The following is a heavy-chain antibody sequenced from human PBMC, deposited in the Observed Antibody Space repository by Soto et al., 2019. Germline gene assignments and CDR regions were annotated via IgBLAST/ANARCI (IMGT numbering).Heavy chain of an antibody. V-gene: IGHV1-69*06. CDR2: IIPIFGTA. CDR1: GGTFSSYA. CDR3: ASPLLGIAARPGYYYGMDV. D-gene: IGHD6-6*01. J-gene: IGHJ6*02. Sequence: SVKVSCEASGGTFSSYAISWVRQAPGQGLEWMGGIIPIFGTANYAQKFQGRVTITADKSTSTAYMELSSLRSEDTAVYYCASPLLGIAARPGYYYGMDVWGQGTTVTVSS.